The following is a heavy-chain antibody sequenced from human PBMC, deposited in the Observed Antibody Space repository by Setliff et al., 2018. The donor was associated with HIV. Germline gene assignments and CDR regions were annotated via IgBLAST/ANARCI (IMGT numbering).Heavy chain of an antibody. CDR1: GDSISSGSYY. J-gene: IGHJ4*02. V-gene: IGHV4-61*09. Sequence: KTSETLSLTCTVSGDSISSGSYYWSWIRQPAGEGLEWIGQIHTSGITNYNPSLKSRVTMSVDTSKNQFSLKLSSVTAADTAVYYCARDYSGWYYFDCWGQGTLVTVSS. CDR2: IHTSGIT. D-gene: IGHD6-19*01. CDR3: ARDYSGWYYFDC.